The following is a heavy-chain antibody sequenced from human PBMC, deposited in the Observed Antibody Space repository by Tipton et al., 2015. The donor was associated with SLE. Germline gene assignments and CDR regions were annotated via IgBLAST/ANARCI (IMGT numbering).Heavy chain of an antibody. J-gene: IGHJ4*02. CDR2: ISSNGGST. Sequence: SLRLSCSASGFTFSSYAMHWVRQAPGKGLEYVSAISSNGGSTYYADSVKGRFTISRDNSKNTLYLQMSSLRAEDTAVYYCVKDGYSSSSGGDYWGQGTLVTVSS. D-gene: IGHD6-6*01. V-gene: IGHV3-64D*06. CDR3: VKDGYSSSSGGDY. CDR1: GFTFSSYA.